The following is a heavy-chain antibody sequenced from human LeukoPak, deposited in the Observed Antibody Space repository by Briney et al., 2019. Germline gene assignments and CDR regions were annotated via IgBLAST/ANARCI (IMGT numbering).Heavy chain of an antibody. V-gene: IGHV3-7*01. Sequence: GGSLRLSCAASGFTFSNYWMHWVRQAPGKGLEWVANIKKDGSEKYYVDSVEGRFTISRDNAKTSLYLQMNSLRAEDTAVYYCARHLSGVTGYTYGRGIDYWGQGSLVTVSS. CDR3: ARHLSGVTGYTYGRGIDY. J-gene: IGHJ4*02. CDR1: GFTFSNYW. D-gene: IGHD5-18*01. CDR2: IKKDGSEK.